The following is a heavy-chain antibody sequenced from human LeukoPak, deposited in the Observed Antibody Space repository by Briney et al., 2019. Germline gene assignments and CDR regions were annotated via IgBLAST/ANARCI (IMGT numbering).Heavy chain of an antibody. V-gene: IGHV3-49*04. CDR2: IRSKAYGGTT. D-gene: IGHD5-18*01. J-gene: IGHJ4*02. Sequence: GGSLRLSCTASGFTFGDYAMSWVRQAPGKGLEWVGFIRSKAYGGTTEYAASVKGRFTISRDDSKSIAYLQMNSLKTEDTAVYCCTRDGVDTAVRYWGQGTLVTVSS. CDR1: GFTFGDYA. CDR3: TRDGVDTAVRY.